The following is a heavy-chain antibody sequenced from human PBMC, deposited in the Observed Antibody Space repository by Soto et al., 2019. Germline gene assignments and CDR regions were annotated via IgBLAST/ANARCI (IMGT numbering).Heavy chain of an antibody. CDR3: ARDRAWGLLTVNHDAFDI. D-gene: IGHD7-27*01. Sequence: EVQLVESGGGLVQPGGSLRLSCAASGFTFSSYAMHWVRQAPGKGLEYVSAISSNGGSTYYANSVKGRFTISRDNSRNTLYLQMGSLRAEDMAVYYCARDRAWGLLTVNHDAFDIWGQGTMVTVSS. CDR2: ISSNGGST. J-gene: IGHJ3*02. V-gene: IGHV3-64*01. CDR1: GFTFSSYA.